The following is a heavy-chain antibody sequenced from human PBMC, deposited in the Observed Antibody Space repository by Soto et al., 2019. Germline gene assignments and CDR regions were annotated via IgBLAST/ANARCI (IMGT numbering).Heavy chain of an antibody. J-gene: IGHJ6*02. CDR3: AGAEYYYYYGMDV. Sequence: QVQLVESGGGVVQPGRSLRLSCAASGFTFSSYAMHWVRKAPGKGLEWVAVISYDGSNKYYADSVKGRFTISRDNSKNTLYLQMNSLRAEDTAVYYCAGAEYYYYYGMDVWGQGTTVTVSS. CDR1: GFTFSSYA. V-gene: IGHV3-30-3*01. CDR2: ISYDGSNK.